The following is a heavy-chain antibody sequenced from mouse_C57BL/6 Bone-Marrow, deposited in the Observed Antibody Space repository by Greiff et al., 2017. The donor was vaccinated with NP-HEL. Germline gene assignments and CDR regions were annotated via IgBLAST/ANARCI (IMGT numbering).Heavy chain of an antibody. V-gene: IGHV1-50*01. CDR3: ASYYGSRDFDY. CDR1: GYTFTSYW. Sequence: QVQLQQSGAELVKPGASVKLSCKASGYTFTSYWMQWVKQRPGQGLEWIGEIDPSDSYTNYNQKFKGKATLTVDTSSSTAYMQLSSLTSEDSAVYYCASYYGSRDFDYWGQGTTLTVSS. CDR2: IDPSDSYT. J-gene: IGHJ2*01. D-gene: IGHD1-1*01.